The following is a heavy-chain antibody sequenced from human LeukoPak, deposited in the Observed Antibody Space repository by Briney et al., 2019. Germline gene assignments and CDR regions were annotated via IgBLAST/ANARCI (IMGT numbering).Heavy chain of an antibody. CDR3: ARVAAAGIFNY. J-gene: IGHJ4*02. Sequence: PGGSLRLSCAASGFTFSSYSMNWVRQAPGKGQEGVSSISSSSSYIYYADSVKGRFTISRDNAKNSLYLQMNSLRAEDTAVYYCARVAAAGIFNYWGQGTLVTVSS. CDR1: GFTFSSYS. CDR2: ISSSSSYI. V-gene: IGHV3-21*01. D-gene: IGHD6-13*01.